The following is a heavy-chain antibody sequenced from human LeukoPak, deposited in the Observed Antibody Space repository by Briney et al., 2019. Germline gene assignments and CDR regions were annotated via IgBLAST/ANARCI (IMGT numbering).Heavy chain of an antibody. CDR3: ARDLANTGWYTFDY. D-gene: IGHD6-19*01. V-gene: IGHV6-1*01. Sequence: SQTLSLTCDIFGDSVSSINGAWNWIRQSPSRGLEWLGRTYYRSKWYNEYAESMKGRMTITPDTSNNRFSLQLNSVTPDDTAVYYCARDLANTGWYTFDYWGQGTLVTVSS. CDR1: GDSVSSINGA. J-gene: IGHJ4*02. CDR2: TYYRSKWYN.